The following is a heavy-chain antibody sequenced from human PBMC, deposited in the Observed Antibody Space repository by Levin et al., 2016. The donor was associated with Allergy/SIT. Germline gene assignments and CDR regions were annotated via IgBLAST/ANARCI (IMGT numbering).Heavy chain of an antibody. V-gene: IGHV1-69*13. D-gene: IGHD4-17*01. CDR2: IIPIFGTA. CDR3: ARQGPYGDYVSWYFDL. Sequence: SVKVSCKASGGTFSSYAISWVRQAPGQGLEWMGGIIPIFGTANYAQKFQGRVTITADESTSTAYMELSSLRSEDTAVYYCARQGPYGDYVSWYFDLWGRGTLVTVSS. J-gene: IGHJ2*01. CDR1: GGTFSSYA.